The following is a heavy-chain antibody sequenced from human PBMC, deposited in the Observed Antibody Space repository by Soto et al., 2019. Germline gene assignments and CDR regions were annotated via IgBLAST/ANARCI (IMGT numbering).Heavy chain of an antibody. V-gene: IGHV1-18*01. Sequence: GASVKVSCKASGYTFTSYGISWVRQAPGQGLEWMGWISAYNGNTNYAQKLQGRVTMTTDTSTSTAYMELRSLRSDDTAVHYCARAVDYYDSSGYYTHEYFQHWGQGTLVTVSS. CDR2: ISAYNGNT. J-gene: IGHJ1*01. D-gene: IGHD3-22*01. CDR3: ARAVDYYDSSGYYTHEYFQH. CDR1: GYTFTSYG.